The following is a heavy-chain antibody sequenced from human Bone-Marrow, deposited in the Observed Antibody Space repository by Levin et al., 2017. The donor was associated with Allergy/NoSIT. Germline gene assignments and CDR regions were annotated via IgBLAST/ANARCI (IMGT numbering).Heavy chain of an antibody. Sequence: SETLSLTCTISGASIGTYYWTWIRQSPGEGLEWIGYAYYTGSTDYNPSLKSRVTISLDAAKNQFSPNVHSLTAADTALYYCARGRGSLEWVFDYWGQGILVTVSS. D-gene: IGHD3-3*01. J-gene: IGHJ4*02. CDR2: AYYTGST. CDR1: GASIGTYY. V-gene: IGHV4-59*01. CDR3: ARGRGSLEWVFDY.